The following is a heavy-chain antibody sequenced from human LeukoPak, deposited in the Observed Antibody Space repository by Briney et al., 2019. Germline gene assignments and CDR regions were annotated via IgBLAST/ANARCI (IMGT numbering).Heavy chain of an antibody. V-gene: IGHV3-48*03. CDR3: ARGLPYYESSGYPANWFDP. Sequence: PGGSLRLSCAASGFTFSSYEMNWVRQAPGKGLEWVSYINYRGSRTYYADSLRGRLTISRDNAKNSLYLQMNSLRAEDTAVYYCARGLPYYESSGYPANWFDPWGQGTLVTVSS. D-gene: IGHD3-22*01. CDR2: INYRGSRT. J-gene: IGHJ5*02. CDR1: GFTFSSYE.